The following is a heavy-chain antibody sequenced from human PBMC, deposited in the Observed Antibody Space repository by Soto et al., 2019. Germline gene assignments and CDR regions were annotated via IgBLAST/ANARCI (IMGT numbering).Heavy chain of an antibody. V-gene: IGHV4-39*01. CDR2: IDYNGVT. J-gene: IGHJ4*02. D-gene: IGHD2-2*01. CDR3: GRVMIGTSRHTDSDY. Sequence: SETLSLTCSVSGASISSRDYYWGWIRQTPWKGLEWIGNIDYNGVTYYNPSLKSRVTVSKDTSKNQFSLKVASVTAADTAIYYCGRVMIGTSRHTDSDYWGQGXQVTVYS. CDR1: GASISSRDYY.